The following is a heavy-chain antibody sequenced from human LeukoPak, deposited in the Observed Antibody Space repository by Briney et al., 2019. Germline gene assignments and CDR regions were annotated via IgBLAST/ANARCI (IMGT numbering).Heavy chain of an antibody. CDR2: IYHSGST. CDR3: AREDYDDSGAWYFDL. D-gene: IGHD3-3*01. J-gene: IGHJ2*01. CDR1: GGSISSGGYS. V-gene: IGHV4-30-2*01. Sequence: SQTLSLTCTVSGGSISSGGYSWSWVRQPPGKGLEWIGEIYHSGSTNYNPSLKSRVTISVDKSKNQFSLKLSSVTAADTAVYYCAREDYDDSGAWYFDLWGRGTLVTVSS.